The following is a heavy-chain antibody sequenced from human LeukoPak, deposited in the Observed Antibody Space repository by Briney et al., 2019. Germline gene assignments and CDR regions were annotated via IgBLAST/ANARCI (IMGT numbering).Heavy chain of an antibody. Sequence: PSETLSLTCTVSGVSISSDYWSWIRLPPGKGLEWLGYIYYSGSSNYNPSLKSRVTMSVDTSKNQFSLKLTSVTAADTAVYYCSGRLRQNFFDPWGQGTLVTGSS. CDR3: SGRLRQNFFDP. D-gene: IGHD6-25*01. CDR1: GVSISSDY. V-gene: IGHV4-59*08. CDR2: IYYSGSS. J-gene: IGHJ5*02.